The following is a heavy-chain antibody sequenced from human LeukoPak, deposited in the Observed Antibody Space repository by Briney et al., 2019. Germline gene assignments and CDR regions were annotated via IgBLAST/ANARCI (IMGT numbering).Heavy chain of an antibody. CDR2: TYYRSKWYN. CDR1: GDSVSSKSAA. D-gene: IGHD2-2*01. CDR3: SRHTYAFTSSSRFDP. Sequence: SQTLSLTCAISGDSVSSKSAAWSWIRQSPSRGFEWLGRTYYRSKWYNDYAVSVKSRITINPDTSKNQFSLQLNSVTPEDTAVYYCSRHTYAFTSSSRFDPWGQGTLVTVSS. J-gene: IGHJ5*02. V-gene: IGHV6-1*01.